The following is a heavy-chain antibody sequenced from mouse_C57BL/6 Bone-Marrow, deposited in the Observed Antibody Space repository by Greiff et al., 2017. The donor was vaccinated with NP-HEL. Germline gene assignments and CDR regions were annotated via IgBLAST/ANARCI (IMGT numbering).Heavy chain of an antibody. D-gene: IGHD1-1*01. Sequence: VKLQQPGAELVKPGASVKVSCKASGYTFTSYWMHWVKQRPGQGLEWIGRIHPSDSDTNYNQKFKGKATLTVDKSSSTAYMQLSSLTSEDSAVYYCAIGLYGSLFAYWGQGTLVTVSA. CDR1: GYTFTSYW. V-gene: IGHV1-74*01. CDR3: AIGLYGSLFAY. J-gene: IGHJ3*01. CDR2: IHPSDSDT.